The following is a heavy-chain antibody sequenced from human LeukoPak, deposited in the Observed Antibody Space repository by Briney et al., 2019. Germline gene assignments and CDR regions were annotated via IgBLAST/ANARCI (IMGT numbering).Heavy chain of an antibody. CDR3: ARALLEGRSQRHGAFDI. V-gene: IGHV1-69*13. Sequence: SVKVSCKASGGTFSSYAISWVRQAPGQGLEWMGGIIPIFGTANYAQKFQGRVTITADESTSTAYMELSSLRSEDTAVYYCARALLEGRSQRHGAFDIWGQGTMVTVSS. D-gene: IGHD1-1*01. J-gene: IGHJ3*02. CDR1: GGTFSSYA. CDR2: IIPIFGTA.